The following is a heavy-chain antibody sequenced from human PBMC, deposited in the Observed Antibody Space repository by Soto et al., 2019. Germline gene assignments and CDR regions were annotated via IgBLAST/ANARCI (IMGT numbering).Heavy chain of an antibody. J-gene: IGHJ5*02. Sequence: XETLSLTCTVAGCSITSSNYYWGWIRQPPGKGLEWIASIYYSGSTYYNPSLKSRVTISVDTSKNQFYLKLSSVTAADTAVYYCARTYYSGSGSSNWFDTWGQGTLVTVS. D-gene: IGHD3-10*01. CDR1: GCSITSSNYY. CDR2: IYYSGST. V-gene: IGHV4-39*01. CDR3: ARTYYSGSGSSNWFDT.